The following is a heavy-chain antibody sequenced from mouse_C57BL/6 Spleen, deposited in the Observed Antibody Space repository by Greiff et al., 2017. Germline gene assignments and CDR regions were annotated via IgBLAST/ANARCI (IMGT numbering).Heavy chain of an antibody. Sequence: QVQLKQSGAALMKPGASVQLSCKATGYTFTGYWLEWVKQRPGHGLEWIGEILPGSGSTNYNEQFKGKATFTADTSSNTAYMQLSSLTTEDSAIYYCARGGNYFYAMDYWSQGTSVTVSS. V-gene: IGHV1-9*01. D-gene: IGHD2-1*01. J-gene: IGHJ4*01. CDR3: ARGGNYFYAMDY. CDR2: ILPGSGST. CDR1: GYTFTGYW.